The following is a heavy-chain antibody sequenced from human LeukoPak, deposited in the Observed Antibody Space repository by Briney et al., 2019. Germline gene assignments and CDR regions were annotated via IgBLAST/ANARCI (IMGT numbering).Heavy chain of an antibody. CDR3: ARVEHFGSGSYRFDP. Sequence: SQSLSLTCAISGDSVSRNSVAWNWIRQSPSRGLEWLGRTYYRSKWYKEYAASVRSRITISPDTSKNQFSLQLNSVTPEDTAVYYCARVEHFGSGSYRFDPWGQGTLVTVSS. CDR1: GDSVSRNSVA. CDR2: TYYRSKWYK. J-gene: IGHJ5*02. V-gene: IGHV6-1*01. D-gene: IGHD3-10*01.